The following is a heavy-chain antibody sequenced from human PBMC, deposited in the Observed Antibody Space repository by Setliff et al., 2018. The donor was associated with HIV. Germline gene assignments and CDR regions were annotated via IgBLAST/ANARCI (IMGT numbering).Heavy chain of an antibody. D-gene: IGHD6-13*01. J-gene: IGHJ6*02. Sequence: GGSLRLSCVASGFTFSTYEMNWVRQAPGKGLEWVSYISSIGSIISYADSVQGRFTISRDNAKNSLYLQMNSLRAEDTAIYYCARDSRGIAAAGSRGYYYYGMDVWGHGTTVTVS. V-gene: IGHV3-48*03. CDR1: GFTFSTYE. CDR3: ARDSRGIAAAGSRGYYYYGMDV. CDR2: ISSIGSII.